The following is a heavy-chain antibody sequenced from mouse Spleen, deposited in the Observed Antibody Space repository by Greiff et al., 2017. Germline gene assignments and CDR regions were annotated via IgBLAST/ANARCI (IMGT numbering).Heavy chain of an antibody. Sequence: VKLMESGAELVRPGTSVKVSCKASGYAFTNYLIEWVKQRPGQGLEWIGVINPGSGGTNYNEKFKGKATLTADKSSSTAYMQLSSLTSEDSAVYFCARLRRNYYAMDYWGQGTSVTVSS. J-gene: IGHJ4*01. CDR3: ARLRRNYYAMDY. CDR2: INPGSGGT. D-gene: IGHD2-12*01. CDR1: GYAFTNYL. V-gene: IGHV1-54*01.